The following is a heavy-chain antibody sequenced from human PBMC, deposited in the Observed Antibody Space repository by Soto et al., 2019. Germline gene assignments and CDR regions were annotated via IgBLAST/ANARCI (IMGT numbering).Heavy chain of an antibody. CDR2: ISGRGGST. J-gene: IGHJ4*02. Sequence: EVPLLESGGGLVQPGGSLRLSCAASGFTFSNYAMSRVRLAPGKGLEWVSTISGRGGSTYYADSVKGRFTISRDNSKNTLYLQMNSLRAEDTAVYYCAWELIDHWGQGTLVTVSS. D-gene: IGHD3-10*01. V-gene: IGHV3-23*01. CDR3: AWELIDH. CDR1: GFTFSNYA.